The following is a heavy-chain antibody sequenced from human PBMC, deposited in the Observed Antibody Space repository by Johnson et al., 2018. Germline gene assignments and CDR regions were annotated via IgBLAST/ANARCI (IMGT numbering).Heavy chain of an antibody. CDR1: GFTFSSYD. V-gene: IGHV3-13*01. CDR2: IGTAGDT. J-gene: IGHJ1*01. D-gene: IGHD3-3*01. CDR3: AKAPVGWLGEGAEYFQH. Sequence: VQLVESGGGLVQPGGSXRLSCAASGFTFSSYDMHWVRQATGKGLEWVSAIGTAGDTYYPGSVKGRFTIARENAKNSLYLQMNSLRPEDTALYYCAKAPVGWLGEGAEYFQHWGQGTLVTVSS.